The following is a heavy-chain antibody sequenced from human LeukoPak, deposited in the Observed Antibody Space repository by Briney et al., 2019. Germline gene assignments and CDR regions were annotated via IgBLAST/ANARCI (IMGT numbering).Heavy chain of an antibody. Sequence: QPGGSLRLSCAASGFTFSSYGMSWVRQAPGKGLEWVSAISGSGGSTYYADSVKGRFTISRDNSKNTLYLQMNSLRADDTALYFCARPFYYSSGSCPYWGQGTLVTVSS. CDR3: ARPFYYSSGSCPY. J-gene: IGHJ4*02. CDR2: ISGSGGST. CDR1: GFTFSSYG. D-gene: IGHD3-10*01. V-gene: IGHV3-23*01.